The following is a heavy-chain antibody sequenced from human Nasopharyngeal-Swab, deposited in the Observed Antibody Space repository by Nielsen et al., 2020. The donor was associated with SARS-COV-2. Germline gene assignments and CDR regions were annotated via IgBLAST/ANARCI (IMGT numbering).Heavy chain of an antibody. J-gene: IGHJ4*02. CDR2: ISYDGSNK. Sequence: GESLKISCAASGFTFSSYGMHWVRQAPGKGLEWVAVISYDGSNKYYADSVKGRFTISRDNSKNTLYLQMNSLRAEDTAVYYCASGSPINVVPAARHPRQFDYWGQGTPVTVSS. V-gene: IGHV3-30*03. CDR3: ASGSPINVVPAARHPRQFDY. CDR1: GFTFSSYG. D-gene: IGHD2-2*01.